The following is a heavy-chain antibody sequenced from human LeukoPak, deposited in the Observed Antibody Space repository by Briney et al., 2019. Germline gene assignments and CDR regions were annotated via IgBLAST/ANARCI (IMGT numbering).Heavy chain of an antibody. V-gene: IGHV3-23*01. D-gene: IGHD2-21*01. CDR3: AKDFRIGYSAHFDY. CDR1: GFTFRSHA. CDR2: IYENGRTT. J-gene: IGHJ4*02. Sequence: GGSLRLSCVGSGFTFRSHAMSWVRQAPEKGLEFVSGIYENGRTTYYADSVKGRFSISRDNSKNTLYLQMDSLRGEDTAVYYCAKDFRIGYSAHFDYWGQGALVTVSS.